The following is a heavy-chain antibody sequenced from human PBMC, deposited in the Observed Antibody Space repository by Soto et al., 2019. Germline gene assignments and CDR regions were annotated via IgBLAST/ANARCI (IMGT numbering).Heavy chain of an antibody. CDR2: MNPNSGNT. Sequence: QVQLVQSGAEVKKPGASVKVSCKASGYTFTSYDINWVRQATGQGLEWMGWMNPNSGNTGYAQKFQGRVTMTRNTSISTAYMELSSLRSEDTAVYYCARGITIVGVVIMWGWFDPWGQGTLVTVSS. CDR3: ARGITIVGVVIMWGWFDP. V-gene: IGHV1-8*01. D-gene: IGHD3-3*01. CDR1: GYTFTSYD. J-gene: IGHJ5*02.